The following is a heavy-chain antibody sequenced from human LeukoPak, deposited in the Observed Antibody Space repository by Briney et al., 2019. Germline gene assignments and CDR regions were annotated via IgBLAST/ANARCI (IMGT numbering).Heavy chain of an antibody. CDR3: ARAYSGSYATDY. CDR2: IKSDGSNA. CDR1: GFTFSNYF. Sequence: PGPSLRLSCAASGFTFSNYFMHWVRQAPGKGLVWVSRIKSDGSNATYADSVKGRFSISRDNAKNTLYLQMNSLRAEDTALYYCARAYSGSYATDYWGQGTLVTVSS. V-gene: IGHV3-74*01. D-gene: IGHD6-19*01. J-gene: IGHJ4*02.